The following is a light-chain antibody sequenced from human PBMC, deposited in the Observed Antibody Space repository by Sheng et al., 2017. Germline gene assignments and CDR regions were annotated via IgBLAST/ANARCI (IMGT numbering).Light chain of an antibody. Sequence: DIQMTQSPSSVSASVGDRVTITCRASQGISSWLAWYQQKPGKAPKLLIYAASSLQSGVPSRFSAVDLGQISLSLSAACSLKILQLYFCQQANSFPLTFGGGTKVEIK. V-gene: IGKV1-12*01. CDR1: QGISSW. CDR2: AAS. CDR3: QQANSFPLT. J-gene: IGKJ4*01.